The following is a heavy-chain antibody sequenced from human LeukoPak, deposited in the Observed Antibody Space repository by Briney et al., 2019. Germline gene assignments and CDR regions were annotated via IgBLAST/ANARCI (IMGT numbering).Heavy chain of an antibody. CDR1: GFTFSSYA. Sequence: GGSLRLSCAASGFTFSSYAMSWVRQAPGKGLEWISGISGSGGSTYYADSVKGRFTISRDNAKNSLYLQMNSLRAEDTAVYYCAKAVAGVDDAFDIWGQGTMVTVSS. D-gene: IGHD6-19*01. CDR3: AKAVAGVDDAFDI. J-gene: IGHJ3*02. CDR2: ISGSGGST. V-gene: IGHV3-23*01.